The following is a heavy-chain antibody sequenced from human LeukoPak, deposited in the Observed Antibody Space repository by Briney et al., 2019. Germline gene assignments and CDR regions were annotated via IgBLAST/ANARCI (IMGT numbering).Heavy chain of an antibody. Sequence: GASVKVSCKASGYTFTGYYMHWVRQAPGQGLEWMGRINPNSGGTNYAQKFQGRVTMTRDTSISTAYMELGTLRSDDTAVYYCARDTHSSAAGDFDYWGQGTLVTVSS. CDR3: ARDTHSSAAGDFDY. J-gene: IGHJ4*02. V-gene: IGHV1-2*06. CDR1: GYTFTGYY. D-gene: IGHD6-13*01. CDR2: INPNSGGT.